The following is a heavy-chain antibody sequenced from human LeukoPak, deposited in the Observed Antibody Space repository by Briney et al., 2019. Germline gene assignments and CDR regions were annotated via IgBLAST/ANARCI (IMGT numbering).Heavy chain of an antibody. J-gene: IGHJ4*02. CDR1: GYTFTGYY. CDR3: ATGAPRDYYDSSGYYEFDY. D-gene: IGHD3-22*01. V-gene: IGHV1-2*02. CDR2: INPNSGGT. Sequence: GASVKVSCKASGYTFTGYYMHWVRQAPGQGLEWMGWINPNSGGTNYAQKFQGRVTMTRDTSISTAYMELSRLRSDDTAVYYCATGAPRDYYDSSGYYEFDYWGQGTLVTVSS.